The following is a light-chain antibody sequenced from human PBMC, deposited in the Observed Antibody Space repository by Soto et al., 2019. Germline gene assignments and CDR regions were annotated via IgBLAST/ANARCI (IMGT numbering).Light chain of an antibody. J-gene: IGKJ1*01. CDR3: QQGYSRPRT. V-gene: IGKV1-12*01. Sequence: IQITQPPYTLSGSVGDRVTITCRASQAISSWLAWYQQKPGKAPNLLIFTASNLESGVPSRFSGSGSGTDFTLTISCLQPEDFATYYCQQGYSRPRTFGEGTKVDI. CDR2: TAS. CDR1: QAISSW.